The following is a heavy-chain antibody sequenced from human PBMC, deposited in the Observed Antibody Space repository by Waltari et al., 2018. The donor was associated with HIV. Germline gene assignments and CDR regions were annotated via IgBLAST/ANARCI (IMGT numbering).Heavy chain of an antibody. J-gene: IGHJ6*02. CDR3: ARGRSISIFGGGGMDV. Sequence: EVQLVESGGGLVKPGRSLRLSCAAAEFKFDDFAIHWVRQAPGKGLGWGAGMTWNSESIGYGDSVKGRFTISRDNAKNSVYLQMNSLRIEDTALYYCARGRSISIFGGGGMDVWGQGTTVTVSS. V-gene: IGHV3-9*01. CDR2: MTWNSESI. CDR1: EFKFDDFA. D-gene: IGHD3-3*01.